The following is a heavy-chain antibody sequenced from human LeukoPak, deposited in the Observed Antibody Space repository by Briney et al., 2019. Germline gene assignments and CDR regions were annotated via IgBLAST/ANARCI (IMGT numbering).Heavy chain of an antibody. Sequence: PSETLSLTCTVSGGSISSYYWSWIRQPAGKGLEWIGRIYTSGSTNHNPSLKSRVTMSVDTSENQFSLKLSSVTAADTAVYYCARDLYYYGSGKAGSYYFDYWGQGTLVTVSS. D-gene: IGHD3-10*01. CDR1: GGSISSYY. CDR3: ARDLYYYGSGKAGSYYFDY. V-gene: IGHV4-4*07. CDR2: IYTSGST. J-gene: IGHJ4*02.